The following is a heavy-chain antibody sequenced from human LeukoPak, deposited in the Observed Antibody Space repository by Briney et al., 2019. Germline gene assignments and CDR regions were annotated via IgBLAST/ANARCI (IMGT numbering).Heavy chain of an antibody. CDR2: IYTSGST. CDR1: GGSLSSYY. J-gene: IGHJ5*02. Sequence: SETLSLTCTVSGGSLSSYYWNWIRQPAGKGLEWIGRIYTSGSTNYNPSLKSRVTMSVDTSKNQFSLKLSSVTAADTAVYYCARRRYSSGSCWFDPWGQGTLVTVSS. V-gene: IGHV4-4*07. D-gene: IGHD6-19*01. CDR3: ARRRYSSGSCWFDP.